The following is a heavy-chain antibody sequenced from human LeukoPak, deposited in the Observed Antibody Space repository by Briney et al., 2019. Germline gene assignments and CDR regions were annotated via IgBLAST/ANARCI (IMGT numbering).Heavy chain of an antibody. CDR3: ATVRYSSGWDYFDY. Sequence: ASVKVSCKASGYTYTGYYMHWVRQAPGQGLEWMGRINPNSGGTNYAQKFQGRVTMTEDTSTDTAYMELSSLRSEDTAVYYCATVRYSSGWDYFDYWGQGTLVTVSS. CDR1: GYTYTGYY. D-gene: IGHD6-19*01. V-gene: IGHV1-2*06. J-gene: IGHJ4*02. CDR2: INPNSGGT.